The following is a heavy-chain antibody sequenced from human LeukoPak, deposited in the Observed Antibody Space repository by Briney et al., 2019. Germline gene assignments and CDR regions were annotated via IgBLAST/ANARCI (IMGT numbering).Heavy chain of an antibody. CDR2: INAGNGNT. J-gene: IGHJ4*02. V-gene: IGHV1-3*01. Sequence: ASVKVSCTASGYTFTSYAMRWVRQAPGQRLEWMGWINAGNGNTKYSQKFQGRVTITRDTSASTAYMELSSLRSEDTAVYYCARSSGYSYGYDYWGQGTLVTVSS. CDR1: GYTFTSYA. CDR3: ARSSGYSYGYDY. D-gene: IGHD5-18*01.